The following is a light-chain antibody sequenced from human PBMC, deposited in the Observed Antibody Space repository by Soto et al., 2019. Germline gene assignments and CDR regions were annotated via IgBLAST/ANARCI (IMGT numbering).Light chain of an antibody. CDR1: SSNIGNNA. V-gene: IGLV1-36*01. CDR3: AAWDDSLNGPV. Sequence: QSVLTQPPSVSEAPRQRVIISCYGSSSNIGNNAVNWYQQLPGKAPKLLIYYDDLLPSGVSDRFSGSKSGTSASLAISGLQSEDEADYHCAAWDDSLNGPVFGGGTKLTVL. CDR2: YDD. J-gene: IGLJ3*02.